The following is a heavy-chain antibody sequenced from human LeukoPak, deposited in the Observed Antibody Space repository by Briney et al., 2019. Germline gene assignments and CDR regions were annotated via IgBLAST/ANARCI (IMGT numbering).Heavy chain of an antibody. CDR1: GGSISSSSYY. CDR2: IYYSGST. Sequence: SETLSLTCTVSGGSISSSSYYWGWIRQPPGKGLEWIGSIYYSGSTYYNPSLKSRVTISVDTSKNQFSLKLSSVTAADTAVYYCARDNWFGESYYYYYGMDVWGQGTTVTVSS. D-gene: IGHD3-10*01. V-gene: IGHV4-39*02. CDR3: ARDNWFGESYYYYYGMDV. J-gene: IGHJ6*02.